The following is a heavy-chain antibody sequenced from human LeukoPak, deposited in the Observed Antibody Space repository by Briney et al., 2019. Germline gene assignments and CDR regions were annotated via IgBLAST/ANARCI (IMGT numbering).Heavy chain of an antibody. Sequence: ASVKISCKASGYTFTSYDINWVRQATGQVLEWMGWMNPNSDNTGYAQKFQGRVTMTRNTSISTAYMELSSLRSEDTAVYYCARGSPSGGVDYWGQGTLVTVSS. J-gene: IGHJ4*02. D-gene: IGHD1-26*01. CDR2: MNPNSDNT. V-gene: IGHV1-8*01. CDR3: ARGSPSGGVDY. CDR1: GYTFTSYD.